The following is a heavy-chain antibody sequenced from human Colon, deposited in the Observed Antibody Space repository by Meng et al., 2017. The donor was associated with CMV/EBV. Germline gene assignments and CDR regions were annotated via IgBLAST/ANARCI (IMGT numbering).Heavy chain of an antibody. CDR2: IDRSSNTR. Sequence: GESLKISCAASGFTFSSYAMHWVRQAPGKGLEWVSYIDRSSNTRNYADSVKGRFTISRDNAKNSVYLQMNSLRAEDTAVYYCVRGLRGSSSYWGQGAPVTVSS. D-gene: IGHD6-6*01. CDR1: GFTFSSYA. V-gene: IGHV3-48*04. J-gene: IGHJ4*02. CDR3: VRGLRGSSSY.